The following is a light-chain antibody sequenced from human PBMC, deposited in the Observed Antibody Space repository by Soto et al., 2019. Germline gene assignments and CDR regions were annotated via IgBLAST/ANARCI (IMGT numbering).Light chain of an antibody. CDR2: GAS. V-gene: IGKV3-15*01. J-gene: IGKJ1*01. CDR3: QQYNNWPRA. Sequence: EIVMTQSPATLSVSPGERANLSCRASQSVSRNLACYQQKPGQPPRLLIYGASTRATGIPARFSGSGSGTEFTRTISSLQSEDFAVYYCQQYNNWPRAFGQGTKVEIK. CDR1: QSVSRN.